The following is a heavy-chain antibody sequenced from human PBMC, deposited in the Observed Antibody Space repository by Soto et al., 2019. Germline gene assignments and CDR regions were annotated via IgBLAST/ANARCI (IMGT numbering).Heavy chain of an antibody. D-gene: IGHD1-1*01. V-gene: IGHV1-69*01. CDR2: IIPIFGTA. Sequence: QVQLVQSGAEVKKPGSSVKVSCKASGGTFSSYAISWVRQAPGQGLEWMGGIIPIFGTANYAQKFQGRVTITADESTSTAYMELSSLRSEDTAVYYCARAFEGGTGMLEYGMDVWGQGTTVTVSS. CDR1: GGTFSSYA. CDR3: ARAFEGGTGMLEYGMDV. J-gene: IGHJ6*02.